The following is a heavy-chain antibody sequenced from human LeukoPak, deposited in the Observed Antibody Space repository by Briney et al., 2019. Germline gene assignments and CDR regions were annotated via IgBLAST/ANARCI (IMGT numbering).Heavy chain of an antibody. J-gene: IGHJ4*02. Sequence: SETLSLTCNVSGGSMSNIYYWGWIRQPPGKGLEWIGNIFYSGITYYNPSLRSRVTIAIDTSKSQFSLKLTSVTAADTAVYYCARESEVRIAAADTDYWGQGTLVTVSS. CDR3: ARESEVRIAAADTDY. CDR2: IFYSGIT. V-gene: IGHV4-39*02. CDR1: GGSMSNIYY. D-gene: IGHD6-13*01.